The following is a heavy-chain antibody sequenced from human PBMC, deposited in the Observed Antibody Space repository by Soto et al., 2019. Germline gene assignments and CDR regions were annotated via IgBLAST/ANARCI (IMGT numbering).Heavy chain of an antibody. Sequence: QVTLKESGPVLVKPTETLTLTCTVSGFSLSNARMGVSWIRQPPGKALEWLAHIFPSDEKSYRTSLKRRLTSSKDTSKSQVVLTMTNMDPVDTATYFCARGVGGNYHDAFDIWGQGAMVAVSS. V-gene: IGHV2-26*01. J-gene: IGHJ3*02. D-gene: IGHD2-2*01. CDR2: IFPSDEK. CDR1: GFSLSNARMG. CDR3: ARGVGGNYHDAFDI.